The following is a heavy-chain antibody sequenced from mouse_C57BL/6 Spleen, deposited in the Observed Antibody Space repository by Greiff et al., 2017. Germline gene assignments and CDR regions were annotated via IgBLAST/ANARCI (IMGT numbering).Heavy chain of an antibody. CDR2: IDPSDSYT. CDR3: ARLDSSAFAY. V-gene: IGHV1-69*01. CDR1: GYTFTSYW. J-gene: IGHJ3*01. Sequence: QVQLQQPGAELVMPGASVKLSCKASGYTFTSYWMHWVKQRPGQGLEWIGEIDPSDSYTNYNQKFKGKSTLTVDKSSSTAYMQLSSLTSEDSAVYYCARLDSSAFAYWGQGTLVTVSA. D-gene: IGHD3-2*02.